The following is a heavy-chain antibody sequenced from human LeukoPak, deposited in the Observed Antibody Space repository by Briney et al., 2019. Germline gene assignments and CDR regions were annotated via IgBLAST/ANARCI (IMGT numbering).Heavy chain of an antibody. V-gene: IGHV3-7*01. D-gene: IGHD3-22*01. Sequence: GGSLRLSCAASGFTFSSYWMNWVRQAPGKGLEWVANINQDGSDKYYVDSVRGRFTISRDNAKNSLYLQMNSVRAEDTAVYYCARCPYDSSGYYSVPSHLDYWGQGTLVTVSS. J-gene: IGHJ4*02. CDR2: INQDGSDK. CDR3: ARCPYDSSGYYSVPSHLDY. CDR1: GFTFSSYW.